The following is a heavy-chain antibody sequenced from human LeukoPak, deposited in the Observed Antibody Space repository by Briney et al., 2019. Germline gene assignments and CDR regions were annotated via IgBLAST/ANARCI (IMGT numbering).Heavy chain of an antibody. D-gene: IGHD2-2*01. J-gene: IGHJ6*02. CDR2: ISGSGGST. V-gene: IGHV3-23*01. CDR3: AKDAGVDIVVAPAHGMDV. CDR1: GFTFSSYA. Sequence: PGGSLRLSCAASGFTFSSYAMSWVRQAPGKGLEWVSAISGSGGSTYYADAVKGRFTTSRDNSKNTLYLQMNSLRAEDTAVYYCAKDAGVDIVVAPAHGMDVWGQGTTVTVSS.